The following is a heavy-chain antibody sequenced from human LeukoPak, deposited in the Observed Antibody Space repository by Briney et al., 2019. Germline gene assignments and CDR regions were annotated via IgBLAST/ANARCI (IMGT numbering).Heavy chain of an antibody. D-gene: IGHD3-10*01. Sequence: SETLSLTCTVSGGSISSYYWSWIWQPPGKGLERIAYLFYSGSTDYNPSHESRVTISVDTSKNQFSLKLRSVTAADTAVYYCATVAVIRGVTYFDYWGQGTLVTVSS. J-gene: IGHJ4*02. CDR2: LFYSGST. CDR3: ATVAVIRGVTYFDY. V-gene: IGHV4-59*01. CDR1: GGSISSYY.